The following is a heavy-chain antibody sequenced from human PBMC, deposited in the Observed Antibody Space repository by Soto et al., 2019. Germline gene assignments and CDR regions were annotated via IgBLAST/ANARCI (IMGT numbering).Heavy chain of an antibody. CDR3: ARGEQYSGRIFDY. J-gene: IGHJ4*01. Sequence: SQTLSLTCAITADSVSSNSAGWSWVRHSPSGGLEWWGRKYYRSKWYYEYAVSVRGQITINPDTSKNKYSLQLNSVTPEDTAVYFCARGEQYSGRIFDYWGQGTPVTVSS. CDR1: ADSVSSNSAG. D-gene: IGHD1-26*01. V-gene: IGHV6-1*01. CDR2: KYYRSKWYY.